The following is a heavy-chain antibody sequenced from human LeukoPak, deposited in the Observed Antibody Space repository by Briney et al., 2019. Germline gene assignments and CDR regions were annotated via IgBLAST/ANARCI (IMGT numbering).Heavy chain of an antibody. D-gene: IGHD2-8*01. CDR3: ASPYCTNGVCHNWFDP. CDR2: IYYSGST. Sequence: SSETLSLTCTVSGGSISSSSYYWGWIRQPPGKGLEWIGSIYYSGSTYYNPSLKSRVTISVDTSKNQFSLKLSSVPAADTAVYYCASPYCTNGVCHNWFDPWGQGTLVTVSS. J-gene: IGHJ5*02. CDR1: GGSISSSSYY. V-gene: IGHV4-39*01.